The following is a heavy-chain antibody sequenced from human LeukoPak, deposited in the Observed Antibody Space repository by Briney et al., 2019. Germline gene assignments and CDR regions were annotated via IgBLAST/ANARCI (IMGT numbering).Heavy chain of an antibody. CDR1: GYTFTDYY. CDR2: INPNSGGT. J-gene: IGHJ3*02. V-gene: IGHV1-2*02. CDR3: ARADSTDAFDI. Sequence: ASVKVSCKASGYTFTDYYIHWVRQAPGQGLEWMGWINPNSGGTNYAQKLQGRATMTRDTSISTAYMELGRLRSDDTAVYYCARADSTDAFDIWGQGTMVTVSS.